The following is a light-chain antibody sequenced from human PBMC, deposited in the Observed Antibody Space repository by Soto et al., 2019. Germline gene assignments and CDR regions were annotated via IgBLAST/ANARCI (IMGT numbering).Light chain of an antibody. CDR2: GVS. Sequence: EIVLTQSPATLSVSLGEGATLSCRASQSVGSKLAWYQQKPGQAPRLLFFGVSTRANGVPARFSGSGSGTDFSLTIRSLESEDFAVYYCQQYSDWPPEYTFGQGTKLDIK. CDR1: QSVGSK. J-gene: IGKJ2*01. CDR3: QQYSDWPPEYT. V-gene: IGKV3-15*01.